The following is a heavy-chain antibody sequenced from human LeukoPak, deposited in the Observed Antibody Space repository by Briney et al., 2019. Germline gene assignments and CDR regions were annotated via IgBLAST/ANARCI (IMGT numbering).Heavy chain of an antibody. CDR1: GFSFSSYI. J-gene: IGHJ4*02. Sequence: PGGSLRLSCAASGFSFSSYIMNWVRQAPGKGLEWVSSISSDSSDIYNADSVKGRFTISRDNAKNMLYLQMNSLRVEDTAVYYCARGLRPIDYWGQGTLVTVSS. CDR3: ARGLRPIDY. V-gene: IGHV3-21*01. CDR2: ISSDSSDI. D-gene: IGHD4-17*01.